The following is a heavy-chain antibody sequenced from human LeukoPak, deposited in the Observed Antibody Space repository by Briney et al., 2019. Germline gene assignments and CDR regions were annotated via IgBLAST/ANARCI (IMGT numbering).Heavy chain of an antibody. CDR3: ARKSYRRIDY. CDR2: INAGNGST. CDR1: GYTFTSYA. V-gene: IGHV1-3*01. J-gene: IGHJ4*02. D-gene: IGHD3-16*01. Sequence: ASVKVSCKASGYTFTSYAMHWVRQAPGKRLEWMGWINAGNGSTKYSQKFQGRVTITRDTSASTAYMELRSLRSDDTAVYYCARKSYRRIDYWGQGTLLTVSS.